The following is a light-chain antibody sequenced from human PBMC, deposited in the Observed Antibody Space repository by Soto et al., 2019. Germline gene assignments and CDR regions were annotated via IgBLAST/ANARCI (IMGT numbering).Light chain of an antibody. V-gene: IGKV1-33*01. CDR2: DAS. Sequence: DIQMTQSPSSLSASVGDRVTITCQASQDISNYLNWYQQKPGKAPKLLIYDASSLETGVPSRFSGSGSGTDFTFTISSLLPEDVASYYCQQYDDLRPITFGGGTKVEIK. CDR3: QQYDDLRPIT. CDR1: QDISNY. J-gene: IGKJ4*01.